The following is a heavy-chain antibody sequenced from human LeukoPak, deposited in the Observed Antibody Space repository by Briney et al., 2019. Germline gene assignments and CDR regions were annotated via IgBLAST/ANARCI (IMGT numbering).Heavy chain of an antibody. V-gene: IGHV3-53*05. D-gene: IGHD3-10*01. CDR1: GFTVGGKY. J-gene: IGHJ2*01. CDR2: FYSGGTT. CDR3: ATVGDHYHWYLDL. Sequence: GGSLSLSCAASGFTVGGKYMNWVRQAQGKGLEWVSIFYSGGTTYYPDSVKGRFTVSRDDSKNTLYLQMNSLRADDTAIYYCATVGDHYHWYLDLWGRGTLVTVSA.